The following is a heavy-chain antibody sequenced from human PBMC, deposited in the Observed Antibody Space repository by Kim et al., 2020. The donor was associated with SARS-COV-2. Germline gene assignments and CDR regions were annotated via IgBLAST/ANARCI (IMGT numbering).Heavy chain of an antibody. CDR2: ITPGGAT. Sequence: SETLSLTCAVYGRYFSSHYWTWIRQPPGKGLEWIGEITPGGATNYNPSLKSRVTILVDTSNNQFSLRLTSMTAADTAVYFFARGKSEYFGSGRARYFDL. J-gene: IGHJ2*01. V-gene: IGHV4-34*01. CDR3: ARGKSEYFGSGRARYFDL. D-gene: IGHD3-10*01. CDR1: GRYFSSHY.